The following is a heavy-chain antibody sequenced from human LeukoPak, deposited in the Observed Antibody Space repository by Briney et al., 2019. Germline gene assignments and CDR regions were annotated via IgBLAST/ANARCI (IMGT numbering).Heavy chain of an antibody. CDR1: GFTFSSYA. J-gene: IGHJ4*02. CDR3: AKVDGYSYGYLEY. Sequence: GGSLRLSCAASGFTFSSYAMSWVRQAPGKGLEWVSAISGSGGSTYYADSGKGRFTISRDNSKNTLYLQMNSLRAEDTAVYYCAKVDGYSYGYLEYWGQGTLVTVSS. CDR2: ISGSGGST. D-gene: IGHD5-18*01. V-gene: IGHV3-23*01.